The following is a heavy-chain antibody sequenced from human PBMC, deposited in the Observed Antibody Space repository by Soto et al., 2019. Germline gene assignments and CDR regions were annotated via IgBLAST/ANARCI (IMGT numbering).Heavy chain of an antibody. CDR3: ARTRADSSGPYPNWFDP. D-gene: IGHD3-22*01. Sequence: GASVKVSCKASGGTFSSYTISWVRQAPGQGLEWMGRIIPILGIANYAQKFQGRVTITADKSTSTAYMELSSLRSEDTAVYYCARTRADSSGPYPNWFDPWGQGTLVTVS. J-gene: IGHJ5*02. CDR2: IIPILGIA. V-gene: IGHV1-69*02. CDR1: GGTFSSYT.